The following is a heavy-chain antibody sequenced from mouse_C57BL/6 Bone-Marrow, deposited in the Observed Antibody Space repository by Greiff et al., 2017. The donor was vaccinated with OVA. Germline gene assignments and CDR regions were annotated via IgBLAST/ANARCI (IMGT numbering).Heavy chain of an antibody. D-gene: IGHD1-1*01. J-gene: IGHJ1*03. CDR1: GYSITSDY. CDR3: ARSGGYYGSSYWYFDV. Sequence: DVQLVESGPGLAKPSQTLSLTCSVTGYSITSDYWNWIRKFPGNKLEYMGYISYSGSTYYNPSLKSRISITRDTSKNQYYLQLNSVTTEDTATYYCARSGGYYGSSYWYFDVWGTGTTVTVSS. CDR2: ISYSGST. V-gene: IGHV3-8*01.